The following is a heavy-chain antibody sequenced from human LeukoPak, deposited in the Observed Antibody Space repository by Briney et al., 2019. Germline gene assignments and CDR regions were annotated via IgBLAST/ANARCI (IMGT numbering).Heavy chain of an antibody. D-gene: IGHD5-18*01. V-gene: IGHV3-7*01. CDR3: ARDLSGIAGYTYGRGIDY. Sequence: GGSLRLSCAASGFTFSSYWMSWVRQAPGKGLEWVANIKQDGSEKYYVDSVKGRFTISRDNAKNSLYLQMNSLRAEDAAVYYCARDLSGIAGYTYGRGIDYWDQGTLVTVSS. CDR2: IKQDGSEK. CDR1: GFTFSSYW. J-gene: IGHJ4*02.